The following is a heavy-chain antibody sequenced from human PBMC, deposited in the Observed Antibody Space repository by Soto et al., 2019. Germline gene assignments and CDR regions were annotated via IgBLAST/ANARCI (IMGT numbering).Heavy chain of an antibody. Sequence: GESLKISCRGSGYSFTNHWIGWVRQMPGKRLELMGIIYPADSDTRYGPSFQGQVSISVDKSISTAYLQWNSLRASDNAIYFCARHRSSGYGHPTFDYWGQGTPVTVLL. V-gene: IGHV5-51*01. CDR2: IYPADSDT. CDR1: GYSFTNHW. D-gene: IGHD3-22*01. J-gene: IGHJ4*02. CDR3: ARHRSSGYGHPTFDY.